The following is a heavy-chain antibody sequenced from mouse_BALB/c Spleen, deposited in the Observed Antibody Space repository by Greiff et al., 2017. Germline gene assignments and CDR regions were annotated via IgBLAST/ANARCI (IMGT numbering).Heavy chain of an antibody. J-gene: IGHJ2*01. D-gene: IGHD1-2*01. CDR3: ARHHTTAKCFDY. V-gene: IGHV5-6*01. Sequence: EVMLVESGGDLVKPGGSLKLSCAASGFTFSSYGMSWVRQTPDKRLEWVATISSGGSYTYYPDSVKGRFTISRDNAKNTLYLQMSSLKSEDTAMYYCARHHTTAKCFDYWGQGTTLTVSS. CDR2: ISSGGSYT. CDR1: GFTFSSYG.